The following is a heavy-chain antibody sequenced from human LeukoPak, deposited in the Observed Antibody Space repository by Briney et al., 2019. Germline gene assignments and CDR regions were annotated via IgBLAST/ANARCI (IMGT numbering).Heavy chain of an antibody. CDR2: ISSSGSTI. V-gene: IGHV3-11*01. J-gene: IGHJ4*02. Sequence: PGGSLRLSCAASGFTFSDYDMSWIRQAPGKGLERVSYISSSGSTIYYADSVKGRFTISRDNSKNTLYLQMNSLRAEDTAVYYCAKGSGDYYGSGSYRHPPDFDYWGQGTLVTVSS. D-gene: IGHD3-10*01. CDR3: AKGSGDYYGSGSYRHPPDFDY. CDR1: GFTFSDYD.